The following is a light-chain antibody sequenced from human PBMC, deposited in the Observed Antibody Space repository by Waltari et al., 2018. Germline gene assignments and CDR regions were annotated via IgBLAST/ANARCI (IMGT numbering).Light chain of an antibody. CDR1: SSAVRIYNL. CDR2: EVS. V-gene: IGLV2-23*02. Sequence: QSALTQPASVSGSPGQSITISCTGTSSAVRIYNLVSWSQQHPGKAPKLMIYEVSKRPSGVSNRFSGSKSGNTASLTISGLQAEDEADYYCCSYAGSSTFHVVFGGGTKLTVL. J-gene: IGLJ2*01. CDR3: CSYAGSSTFHVV.